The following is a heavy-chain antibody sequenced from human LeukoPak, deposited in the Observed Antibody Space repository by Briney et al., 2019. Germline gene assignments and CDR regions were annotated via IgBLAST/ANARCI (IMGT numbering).Heavy chain of an antibody. V-gene: IGHV4-30-4*08. J-gene: IGHJ4*02. Sequence: PSETLSLTCTVSGGFVSSSSYFWGWIRQPPGKGLEWIGYIYYSGSTYYNPSLKSRVTISVDTSKNQFSLKLSSVTAADTAVYYCARVGSGYDFWSGYYALYYFDYWGQGTLVTVSS. D-gene: IGHD3-3*01. CDR1: GGFVSSSSYF. CDR2: IYYSGST. CDR3: ARVGSGYDFWSGYYALYYFDY.